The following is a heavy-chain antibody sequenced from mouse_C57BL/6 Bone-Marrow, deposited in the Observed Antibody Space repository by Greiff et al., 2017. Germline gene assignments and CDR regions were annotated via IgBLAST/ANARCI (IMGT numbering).Heavy chain of an antibody. V-gene: IGHV1-50*01. CDR3: ARNGYGWYFDV. CDR1: GYTFTSYW. CDR2: IDPSDSYT. D-gene: IGHD2-14*01. J-gene: IGHJ1*03. Sequence: QVQLQPPGAELVKPGASVKLSCKASGYTFTSYWMQWVKQRPGQGLEWSGEIDPSDSYTNYNQKFKGKATLTVDTSSSTAYMQLSSLTSEDSAVYYCARNGYGWYFDVWGTGTTVTVSS.